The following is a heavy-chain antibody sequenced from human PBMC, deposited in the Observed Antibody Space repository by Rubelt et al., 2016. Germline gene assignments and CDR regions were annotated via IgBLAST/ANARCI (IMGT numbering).Heavy chain of an antibody. Sequence: QLQLQESGPGLVKPSETLSLTCTVSGGSISSSSYYWGWIRQPPGKGLEWIGSIYYSGNTYYNPSLKSRVTISVDTSKNQFPQKLGSGTAADTAVYYCARRGIGSYYQAWFDPWGQGTLVTVSS. V-gene: IGHV4-39*01. D-gene: IGHD1-26*01. CDR3: ARRGIGSYYQAWFDP. CDR2: IYYSGNT. CDR1: GGSISSSSYY. J-gene: IGHJ5*02.